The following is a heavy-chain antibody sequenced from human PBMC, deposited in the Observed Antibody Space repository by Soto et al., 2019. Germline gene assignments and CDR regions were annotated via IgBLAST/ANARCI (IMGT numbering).Heavy chain of an antibody. CDR1: GFTVRGYY. D-gene: IGHD3-22*01. J-gene: IGHJ4*02. V-gene: IGHV1-2*02. CDR3: ARVLLLGIDSLVY. Sequence: VSCKSAGFTVRGYYMHWERQAPWQGLEWMGWTNPPSGGTKYAKKFQGRVTMTSDTSISTAYMELSRLRSDDRAVYYCARVLLLGIDSLVYRVQGTMVTVSS. CDR2: TNPPSGGT.